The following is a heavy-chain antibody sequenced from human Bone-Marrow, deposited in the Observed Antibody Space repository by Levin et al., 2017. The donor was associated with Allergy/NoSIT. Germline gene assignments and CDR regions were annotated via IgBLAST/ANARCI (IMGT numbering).Heavy chain of an antibody. CDR3: ARDSLHYDYIWGSYRKPSYYFDY. CDR1: GYTFTSYY. V-gene: IGHV1-46*01. Sequence: ASVKVSCKASGYTFTSYYMHWVRQAPGQGLEWMGIINPSGGSTSYAQKFQGRVTMTRDTSTSTVYMELSSLRSEDTAVYYCARDSLHYDYIWGSYRKPSYYFDYWGQGTLVTVSS. CDR2: INPSGGST. D-gene: IGHD3-16*02. J-gene: IGHJ4*02.